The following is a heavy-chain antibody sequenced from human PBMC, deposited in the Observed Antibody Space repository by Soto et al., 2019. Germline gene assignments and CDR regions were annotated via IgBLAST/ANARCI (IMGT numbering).Heavy chain of an antibody. Sequence: EVQLVESGGGLVKPGGSRRLSCAASGFIFTSAFMSWVRQTPGKGLEWVARIKSKAAGGTTDYAAPVKDRFTISRDDFQNTVSLQMDSLKAEDTGLYYCTTGDYWGQGILVTVSS. J-gene: IGHJ4*02. V-gene: IGHV3-15*01. CDR1: GFIFTSAF. CDR2: IKSKAAGGTT. CDR3: TTGDY.